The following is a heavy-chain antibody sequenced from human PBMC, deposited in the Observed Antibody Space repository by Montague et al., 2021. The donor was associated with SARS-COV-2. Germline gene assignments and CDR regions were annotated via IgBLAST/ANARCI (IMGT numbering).Heavy chain of an antibody. CDR3: ARHYSATLPVVY. D-gene: IGHD2/OR15-2a*01. Sequence: SETLSLTCTVSGGSISSFYWSWFRQPPGKGLEWIGYISDSGSTNYNPSLTSRVTMSVDTSKNQFSLKVNSVTAADTAVYCCARHYSATLPVVYWGQGTLVTVSS. CDR2: ISDSGST. J-gene: IGHJ4*02. CDR1: GGSISSFY. V-gene: IGHV4-59*08.